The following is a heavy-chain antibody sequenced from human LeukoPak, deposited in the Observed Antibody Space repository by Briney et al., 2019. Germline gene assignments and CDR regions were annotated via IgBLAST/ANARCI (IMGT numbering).Heavy chain of an antibody. Sequence: GGSLRLSCEASGFTFSTYGMHWVRQAPGKGLEWVAVIWYDGSNKNYADSVKGRFTISRDNSKNTLYLQMNSLRAEDTAVYYCARGIRFYYYGMDVWGQGTTVTVSS. CDR1: GFTFSTYG. D-gene: IGHD3-3*02. CDR3: ARGIRFYYYGMDV. J-gene: IGHJ6*02. CDR2: IWYDGSNK. V-gene: IGHV3-33*01.